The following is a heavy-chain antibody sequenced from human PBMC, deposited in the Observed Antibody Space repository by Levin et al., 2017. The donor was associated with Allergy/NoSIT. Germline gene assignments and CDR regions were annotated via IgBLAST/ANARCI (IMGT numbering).Heavy chain of an antibody. CDR3: ARERELWFGNPYYYYYGMDV. Sequence: PGESLKISCAASGFTFSSYSMNWVRQAPGKGLEWVSYISSSSSTIYYADSVKGRFTISRDNAKNSLYLQMNSLRAEDTAVYYCARERELWFGNPYYYYYGMDVWGQGTTVTVSS. J-gene: IGHJ6*02. V-gene: IGHV3-48*01. CDR1: GFTFSSYS. D-gene: IGHD3-10*01. CDR2: ISSSSSTI.